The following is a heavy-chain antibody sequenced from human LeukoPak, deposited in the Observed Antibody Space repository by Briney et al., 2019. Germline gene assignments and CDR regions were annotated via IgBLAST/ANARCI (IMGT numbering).Heavy chain of an antibody. J-gene: IGHJ4*02. CDR3: ARVSYDFWSGYQNTYYFDY. D-gene: IGHD3-3*01. CDR1: GFTVSSNY. CDR2: IYSGGST. V-gene: IGHV3-53*01. Sequence: PGGSLRLSCAASGFTVSSNYMSWVRQAPGKGLEWVSVIYSGGSTYYADSVKGRFTISRDNAKNSLYLQMNSLRAEDTAVYYCARVSYDFWSGYQNTYYFDYWGQGTLVTVSS.